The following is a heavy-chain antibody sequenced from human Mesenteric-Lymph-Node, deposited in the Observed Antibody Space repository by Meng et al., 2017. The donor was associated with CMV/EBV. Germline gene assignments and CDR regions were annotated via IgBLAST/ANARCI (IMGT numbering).Heavy chain of an antibody. CDR2: INPNSGGT. CDR1: GYTFTGYY. Sequence: ASVKVSCKASGYTFTGYYMHWVRQAPGQGLEWMGWINPNSGGTNYAQKFQGRVTITRNTSISTAYMELSSLRSEDTAVYYCARWDYSNYFSYSDYWGQGTLVTVSS. J-gene: IGHJ4*02. V-gene: IGHV1-2*02. CDR3: ARWDYSNYFSYSDY. D-gene: IGHD4-11*01.